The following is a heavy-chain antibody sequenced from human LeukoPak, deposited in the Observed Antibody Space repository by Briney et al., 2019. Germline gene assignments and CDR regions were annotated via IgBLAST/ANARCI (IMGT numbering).Heavy chain of an antibody. D-gene: IGHD7-27*01. V-gene: IGHV3-23*01. Sequence: GGSLRLSCAASGFTFSSYAMSWVRQAPGKGLEWVSTISGSGDSTYYADSAKGRFTISRDNSKNTLYLQMNSLRAEDTAVYYCAKSDLGRQFDYWGQGTLVTVSS. CDR1: GFTFSSYA. CDR2: ISGSGDST. CDR3: AKSDLGRQFDY. J-gene: IGHJ4*02.